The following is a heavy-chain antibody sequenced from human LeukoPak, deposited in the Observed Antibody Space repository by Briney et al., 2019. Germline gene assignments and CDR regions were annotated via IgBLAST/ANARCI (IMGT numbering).Heavy chain of an antibody. CDR2: ISSSSSYI. V-gene: IGHV3-21*01. Sequence: PGGSLRLSCAASGFTFSTYAMSWVRQAPGKGLEWVSSISSSSSYIYYADSVKGRFTISRDNAKNSLYLQMNSLRAEDTAVYYCARDKGRYDFWKDAFDIWGQGTMVTVSS. J-gene: IGHJ3*02. CDR1: GFTFSTYA. D-gene: IGHD3-3*01. CDR3: ARDKGRYDFWKDAFDI.